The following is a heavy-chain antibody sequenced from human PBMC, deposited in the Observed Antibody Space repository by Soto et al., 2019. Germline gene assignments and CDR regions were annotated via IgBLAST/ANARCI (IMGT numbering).Heavy chain of an antibody. V-gene: IGHV3-23*01. Sequence: GGSLRLSCAASGFTFSNYALSWVRQAPGKGLEWVSTFSGSGGSTYYADSVKGRFTISRDNSKNTLYLQMNSLRAEDTAVYYCAKNFGSDLYYYGMDVWGQGTTVTVSS. J-gene: IGHJ6*02. CDR1: GFTFSNYA. D-gene: IGHD3-10*01. CDR2: FSGSGGST. CDR3: AKNFGSDLYYYGMDV.